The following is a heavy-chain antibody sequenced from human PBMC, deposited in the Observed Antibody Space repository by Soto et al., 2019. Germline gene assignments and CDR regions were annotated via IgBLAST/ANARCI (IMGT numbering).Heavy chain of an antibody. CDR1: GGYIATNGYY. CDR2: IYYSGST. Sequence: QVQLQESGPGLVKASQTLSLTCTVSGGYIATNGYYWSWIRQHPGKSLEWIGNIYYSGSTYYNPSLKGRVTISIDTSKNQFSLKWSSVTAADTAVYYGAAFDCERGKWFDAWGQGTLVTVSS. J-gene: IGHJ5*02. CDR3: AAFDCERGKWFDA. V-gene: IGHV4-31*03. D-gene: IGHD2-21*01.